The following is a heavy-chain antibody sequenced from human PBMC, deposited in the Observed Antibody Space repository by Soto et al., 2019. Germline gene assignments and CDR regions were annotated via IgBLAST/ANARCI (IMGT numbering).Heavy chain of an antibody. CDR1: GFTFSTYA. J-gene: IGHJ4*02. V-gene: IGHV3-23*01. Sequence: PGGSLRLSXAASGFTFSTYAMSWVRQAPGKGLEWVSAISGSGGSTYYADPVKGRFTISRDNSKNTLYLQMNSLRAEDTAVYYCARDRDDYSSCWYSVSSPGHWGQGTLVTVS. CDR3: ARDRDDYSSCWYSVSSPGH. CDR2: ISGSGGST. D-gene: IGHD6-13*01.